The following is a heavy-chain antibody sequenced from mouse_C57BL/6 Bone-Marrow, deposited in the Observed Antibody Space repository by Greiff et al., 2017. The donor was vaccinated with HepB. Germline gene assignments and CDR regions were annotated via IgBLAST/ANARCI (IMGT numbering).Heavy chain of an antibody. CDR2: IDPSDSYT. CDR1: GYTFTSYW. V-gene: IGHV1-59*01. Sequence: QVQLQQSGAELVRPGTSVKLSCKASGYTFTSYWMHWVKQRPGQGLEWIGVIDPSDSYTNYNQKFKGKATLTVDTSSSTAYMQLSSLTSEDSAVYYCARLGLLRFDYWGQGTTLTVSS. CDR3: ARLGLLRFDY. D-gene: IGHD1-1*01. J-gene: IGHJ2*01.